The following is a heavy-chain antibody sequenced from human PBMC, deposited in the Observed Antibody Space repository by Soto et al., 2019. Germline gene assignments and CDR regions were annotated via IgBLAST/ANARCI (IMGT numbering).Heavy chain of an antibody. CDR1: GGTFSTYT. Sequence: QVQLVQSGAEVKKPGSSVKVSCKASGGTFSTYTISWVRQAPGQGLEWLGRIIPLFGLPNHAQKFQDRVTITADKSTDTASLEMNSLRPEDTAVYYCAFDVQTGVVYFDNWGQGTLVTVSS. V-gene: IGHV1-69*02. CDR3: AFDVQTGVVYFDN. CDR2: IIPLFGLP. D-gene: IGHD2-21*01. J-gene: IGHJ4*02.